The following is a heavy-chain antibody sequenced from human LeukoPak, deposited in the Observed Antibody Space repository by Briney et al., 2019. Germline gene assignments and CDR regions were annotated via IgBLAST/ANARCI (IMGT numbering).Heavy chain of an antibody. Sequence: PGGSLRLSCAASGFTFSSYWMNWVRQAPGKGLVWVSRIASDGSSTTYADSVKGRFSISRDNSKNTLYLQMNSLRAEDTAVYYCARDPPQDYWGQGTLVTVSS. V-gene: IGHV3-74*01. J-gene: IGHJ4*02. CDR3: ARDPPQDY. CDR2: IASDGSST. CDR1: GFTFSSYW.